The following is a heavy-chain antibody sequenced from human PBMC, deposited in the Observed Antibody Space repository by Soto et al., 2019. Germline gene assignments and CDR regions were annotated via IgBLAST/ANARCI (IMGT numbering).Heavy chain of an antibody. D-gene: IGHD3-9*01. J-gene: IGHJ6*01. CDR1: GYTFTSYD. CDR2: MNPNSGNT. V-gene: IGHV1-8*01. CDR3: ARPHLRYFDWLGPYYYYYGMDV. Sequence: ASVKVSCKASGYTFTSYDINWVRQATGQGLEWMGWMNPNSGNTGYAQKFQGRVTITRDTSASTAYMELSSLRSEDTAVYYCARPHLRYFDWLGPYYYYYGMDVWGQGTTVTVSS.